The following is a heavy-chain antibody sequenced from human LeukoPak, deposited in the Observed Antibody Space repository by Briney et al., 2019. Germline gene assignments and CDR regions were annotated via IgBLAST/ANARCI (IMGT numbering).Heavy chain of an antibody. D-gene: IGHD6-19*01. V-gene: IGHV3-53*01. J-gene: IGHJ3*01. Sequence: GGSLRLSCAASGFSVSNNYMTWVRQAPGKGLQCVSIIYSGGRTDYAGSVKGRFTISRDNSKNTLYLQMNSLRAEGTAVYYCARDPAVAGDWGQGTMVTVSS. CDR3: ARDPAVAGD. CDR1: GFSVSNNY. CDR2: IYSGGRT.